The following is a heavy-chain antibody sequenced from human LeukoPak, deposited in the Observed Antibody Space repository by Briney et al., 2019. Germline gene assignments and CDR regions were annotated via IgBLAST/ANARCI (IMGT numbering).Heavy chain of an antibody. Sequence: SVKVSCKASGGTFSSYAISWVRQAPGQGLEWMGGIIPIFGTANYAQKFQGRVTITTDESTSTAYMELSSLRSEDTAVYYCAGVVSGSGSWITPNWFDSWGQGTLVTVSS. CDR1: GGTFSSYA. CDR2: IIPIFGTA. D-gene: IGHD3-10*01. J-gene: IGHJ5*01. V-gene: IGHV1-69*05. CDR3: AGVVSGSGSWITPNWFDS.